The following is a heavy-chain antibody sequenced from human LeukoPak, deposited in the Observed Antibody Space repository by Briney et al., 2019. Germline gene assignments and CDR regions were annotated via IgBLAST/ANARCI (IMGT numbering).Heavy chain of an antibody. CDR2: INHSGST. CDR1: GGSLSGYY. V-gene: IGHV4-34*01. D-gene: IGHD6-6*01. CDR3: ARHLRRSIAARPAGFDAFDI. J-gene: IGHJ3*02. Sequence: SETLSLTRAVYGGSLSGYYWSWIRQPPGKALEWIGEINHSGSTNYNPSLKSRVTISVDTSKNQFSLKLSSVTAADTAVYYCARHLRRSIAARPAGFDAFDIWGQGTMVTVSS.